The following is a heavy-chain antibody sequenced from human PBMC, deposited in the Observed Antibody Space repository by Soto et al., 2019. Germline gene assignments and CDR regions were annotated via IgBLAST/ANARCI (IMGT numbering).Heavy chain of an antibody. CDR1: GFTFTSSA. Sequence: RASVKVSCKASGFTFTSSAVQWVRQARGQRLEWIGWIVVGSGNTNYAQKFQERVTITRDTSTSTACMELSSLRSEGTAVYYCAADLVPDTAMVTYYFDYWGQGTLVTVSS. V-gene: IGHV1-58*01. J-gene: IGHJ4*02. D-gene: IGHD5-18*01. CDR2: IVVGSGNT. CDR3: AADLVPDTAMVTYYFDY.